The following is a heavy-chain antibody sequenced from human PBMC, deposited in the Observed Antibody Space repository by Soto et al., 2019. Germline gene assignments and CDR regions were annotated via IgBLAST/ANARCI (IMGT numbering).Heavy chain of an antibody. V-gene: IGHV1-2*04. D-gene: IGHD2-2*01. Sequence: ASVKVSCKASGYTFTGYYMHWVRQAPGQGLEWMGWINPNSGGTNYAQKFQGWVTMTRDTSISTAYMELSRLRSDDTAVYYCARDRGSYCSSTSCYFRGYSYGVDRGNYYFDYWGQGTLVTVSS. CDR1: GYTFTGYY. CDR2: INPNSGGT. CDR3: ARDRGSYCSSTSCYFRGYSYGVDRGNYYFDY. J-gene: IGHJ4*02.